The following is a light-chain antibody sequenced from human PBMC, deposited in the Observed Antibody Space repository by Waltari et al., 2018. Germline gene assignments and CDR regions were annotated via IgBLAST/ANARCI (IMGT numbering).Light chain of an antibody. J-gene: IGLJ2*01. Sequence: QSVLTQPPSASGTPGPRVTISCSGRSSNIGNNPINWYHQLPGTAPKLLIYSNNQRPSGVPDRFSGSKSDTSASLTISGLQSEDEADYYCATWDDNLTGVVFGGGTKLTV. CDR2: SNN. V-gene: IGLV1-44*01. CDR1: SSNIGNNP. CDR3: ATWDDNLTGVV.